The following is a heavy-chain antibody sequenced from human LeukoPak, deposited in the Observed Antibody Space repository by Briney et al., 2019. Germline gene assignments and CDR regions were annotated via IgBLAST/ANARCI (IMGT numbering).Heavy chain of an antibody. Sequence: GGSLRLSCAASGFTFSSYWMSWVRQAPGKGLEWVANIKQDGSEKYYVDSVKGRFTISRDNAKNSLYLQMNSLRAEDTAVYYCARVVPAAKLYYYYGMDAWGKGTTVTVSS. J-gene: IGHJ6*04. V-gene: IGHV3-7*03. CDR3: ARVVPAAKLYYYYGMDA. D-gene: IGHD2-2*01. CDR2: IKQDGSEK. CDR1: GFTFSSYW.